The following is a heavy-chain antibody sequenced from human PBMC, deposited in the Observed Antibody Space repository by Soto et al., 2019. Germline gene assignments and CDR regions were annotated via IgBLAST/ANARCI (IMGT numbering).Heavy chain of an antibody. CDR3: AIGYYDILTGYYFRVDAFDI. D-gene: IGHD3-9*01. CDR1: GYTFTSYD. J-gene: IGHJ3*02. Sequence: QVQLVQSGAEVKKPGASVKVSCKASGYTFTSYDINWVRQATGQGLEWMGWMNPNSGNTGYAQNFQGRVTMTRNTSLGTADMELSSRRSEDTAVYYCAIGYYDILTGYYFRVDAFDIWGQGTMVTVSS. V-gene: IGHV1-8*01. CDR2: MNPNSGNT.